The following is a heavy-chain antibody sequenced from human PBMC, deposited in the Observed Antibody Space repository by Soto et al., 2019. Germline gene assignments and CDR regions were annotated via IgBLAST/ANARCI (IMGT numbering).Heavy chain of an antibody. CDR1: GFIFSDFA. D-gene: IGHD6-6*01. CDR2: IWYDGSNE. Sequence: GALRLSCAASGFIFSDFAMHWVRQAPGKGLEWVAEIWYDGSNEYYGDSVKGRFTISRDNSKNTLYLQLNSLRAEETAVYYCARVPEAGRPLFDYWGQGALVTVSS. CDR3: ARVPEAGRPLFDY. V-gene: IGHV3-33*01. J-gene: IGHJ4*02.